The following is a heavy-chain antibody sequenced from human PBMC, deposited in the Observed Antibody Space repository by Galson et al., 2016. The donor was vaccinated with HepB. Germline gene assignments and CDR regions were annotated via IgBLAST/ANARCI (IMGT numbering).Heavy chain of an antibody. CDR3: VKGLYGSGSSGDY. J-gene: IGHJ4*02. CDR1: GFTFNSNG. CDR2: ISGGGGST. V-gene: IGHV3-23*01. Sequence: SLRLSCAASGFTFNSNGMSWVRQAPVKGLEWASRISGGGGSTDYAGSVKGRLTISRDNSKNTLYLHLNSLRAEDTAVYFCVKGLYGSGSSGDYWGQGTLVTVSS. D-gene: IGHD3-10*01.